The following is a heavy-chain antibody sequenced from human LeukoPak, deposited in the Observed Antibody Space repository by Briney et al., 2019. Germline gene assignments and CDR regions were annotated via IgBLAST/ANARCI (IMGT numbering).Heavy chain of an antibody. CDR2: IYRSGST. CDR1: GYSISSGYY. CDR3: ASGYDFWSGYHLFDY. D-gene: IGHD3-3*01. Sequence: SETLSLTCAVSGYSISSGYYWGCIRQPPGKGLEWIGSIYRSGSTYYNPSLKSRVTISVDTSKNQFSLKLSSVTAADTAVYYCASGYDFWSGYHLFDYWGQGTLVTVSS. J-gene: IGHJ4*02. V-gene: IGHV4-38-2*01.